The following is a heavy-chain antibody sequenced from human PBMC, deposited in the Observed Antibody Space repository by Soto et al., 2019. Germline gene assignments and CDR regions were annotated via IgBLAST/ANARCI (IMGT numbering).Heavy chain of an antibody. CDR3: ASRAGEWELRSETIDY. CDR1: GFTFSSYA. CDR2: ISGSGGRT. D-gene: IGHD1-26*01. Sequence: GGSLRLSCAASGFTFSSYAMSWVRQAPGKGLEWVSAISGSGGRTYYANSVKGRFTISRDNSKNTLYLQMNSLRAADTALYYCASRAGEWELRSETIDYWGQGTLVTVSS. J-gene: IGHJ4*02. V-gene: IGHV3-23*01.